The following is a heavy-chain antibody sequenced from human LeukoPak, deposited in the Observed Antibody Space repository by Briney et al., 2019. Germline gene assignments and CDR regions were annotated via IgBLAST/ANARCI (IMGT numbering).Heavy chain of an antibody. CDR3: AKHRMSNGNWGVDY. V-gene: IGHV3-7*01. D-gene: IGHD7-27*01. CDR1: GFTFSNYW. Sequence: GGSLRLSCAASGFTFSNYWMTWVRQTPGKGLEWVANIKQDESEKYYVDSVKGRFTISRDNAKNSLYLQMNSLRAEDTAVYYCAKHRMSNGNWGVDYWGQGTLVTVSS. J-gene: IGHJ4*02. CDR2: IKQDESEK.